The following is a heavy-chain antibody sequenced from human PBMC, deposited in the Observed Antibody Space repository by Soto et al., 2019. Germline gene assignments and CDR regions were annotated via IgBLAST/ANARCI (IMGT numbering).Heavy chain of an antibody. J-gene: IGHJ6*02. CDR3: ARDPPSCSGGSCYSGGMDV. V-gene: IGHV1-69*01. Sequence: QVQLVQSGAEVKKPGSSVKVSCTASGGTFSSYAISWVRQAPGQGLEWMGGIIPIFGTANYAQKFQGRVTITADESTSTAYMELSSLRSEDTAVYYCARDPPSCSGGSCYSGGMDVWGQGTTVTVSS. D-gene: IGHD2-15*01. CDR1: GGTFSSYA. CDR2: IIPIFGTA.